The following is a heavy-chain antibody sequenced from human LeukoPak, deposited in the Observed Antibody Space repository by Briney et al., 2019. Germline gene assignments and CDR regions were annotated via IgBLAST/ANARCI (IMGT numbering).Heavy chain of an antibody. Sequence: SETLPLTCAVYGGSFSGYYWSWIRQAPGKGLEWIGEINHSGSTNYNPSLKSRVTISVDTSKNQFSLKLSSVTAADTAIYYCARARITMVRGVIIIRGGHFDSWGQGTLVTVSS. CDR2: INHSGST. CDR3: ARARITMVRGVIIIRGGHFDS. J-gene: IGHJ4*02. D-gene: IGHD3-10*01. CDR1: GGSFSGYY. V-gene: IGHV4-34*01.